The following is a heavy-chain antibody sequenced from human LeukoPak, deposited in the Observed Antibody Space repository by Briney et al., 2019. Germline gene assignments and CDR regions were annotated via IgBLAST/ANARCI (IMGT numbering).Heavy chain of an antibody. V-gene: IGHV3-30-3*01. D-gene: IGHD3-9*01. CDR2: ISYDGSNK. Sequence: PGGSLRLSCAASGFTFSSYAMHWVRQAPGHGLEWVAVISYDGSNKYYADSVKGRFTISRDNSKNTLYLQMNSLRAEDTAVYYCARDGSDILTGYPGYYYYGMDVWGQGTTVTVSS. CDR1: GFTFSSYA. CDR3: ARDGSDILTGYPGYYYYGMDV. J-gene: IGHJ6*02.